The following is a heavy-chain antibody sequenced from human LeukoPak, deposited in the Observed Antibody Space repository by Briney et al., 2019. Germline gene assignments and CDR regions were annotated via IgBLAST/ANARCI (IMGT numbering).Heavy chain of an antibody. V-gene: IGHV4-61*05. CDR1: GDSISSSSYY. CDR3: ARVNLGYYFDY. Sequence: SSETLSLTCTVSGDSISSSSYYWGWIRQPPGKGLEWIGYIYYSGSTNYNPSLKSRVTISVDTSKNQFSLKLSSVTAADTAVYYCARVNLGYYFDYWGQGTLVTVSS. CDR2: IYYSGST. J-gene: IGHJ4*02. D-gene: IGHD3-10*01.